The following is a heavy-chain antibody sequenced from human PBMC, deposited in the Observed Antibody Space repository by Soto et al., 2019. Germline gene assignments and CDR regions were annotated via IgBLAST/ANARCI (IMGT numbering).Heavy chain of an antibody. J-gene: IGHJ4*02. CDR1: GGSISSYY. D-gene: IGHD3-22*01. CDR3: ASTRMIVAHFDY. CDR2: IYYSGST. V-gene: IGHV4-59*08. Sequence: QVQLQESGPGLMKPSETLSLSYTVSGGSISSYYWSWIRQPPGKGLEWIGYIYYSGSTNYNPSLKSRVTISVDTSKNQFSLKLSSVTASDTAVYYCASTRMIVAHFDYWGQGTLVTVSS.